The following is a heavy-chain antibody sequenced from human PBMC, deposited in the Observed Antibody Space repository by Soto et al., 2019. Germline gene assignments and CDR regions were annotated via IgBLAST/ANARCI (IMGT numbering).Heavy chain of an antibody. J-gene: IGHJ6*03. Sequence: SETLSLTCTVSGGSISSYYWSWIRQPPGKGLEWIGYIYHSGSTNYNPSLKSRVTISVDTSKNQFSLKLSSVTAADTAVYYCARGESSSSVDYYYYYYMDVWGKGTTVTVSS. V-gene: IGHV4-59*01. CDR2: IYHSGST. CDR1: GGSISSYY. CDR3: ARGESSSSVDYYYYYYMDV. D-gene: IGHD6-6*01.